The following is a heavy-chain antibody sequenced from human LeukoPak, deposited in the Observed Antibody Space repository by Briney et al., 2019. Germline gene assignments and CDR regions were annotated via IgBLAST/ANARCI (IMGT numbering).Heavy chain of an antibody. CDR1: GGSITSYF. D-gene: IGHD1-1*01. Sequence: SETLFLTCTVSGGSITSYFWSWIRQPPGKGLEWIGYIYYSGSTDYNPSLNSRVTISVDTSKNQFSLKLKSVTAADTAVYYCARGLPETRRMYTFDYWGQGTLVTVSS. CDR2: IYYSGST. V-gene: IGHV4-59*01. J-gene: IGHJ4*02. CDR3: ARGLPETRRMYTFDY.